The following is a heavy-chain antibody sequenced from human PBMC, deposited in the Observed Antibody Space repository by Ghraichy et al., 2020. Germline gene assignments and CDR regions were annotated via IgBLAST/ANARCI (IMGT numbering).Heavy chain of an antibody. J-gene: IGHJ4*02. Sequence: GGSLRLSCAASGFTFSGYWMNWVRQAPGKRLEWVANIKEDGSKTYYVDSVKGRFTISRDNARNSLYLQMNSLRDEDTAMYYCGRNIVWGRRPQTDYWGQGTRVTVSA. D-gene: IGHD3-16*01. CDR2: IKEDGSKT. CDR1: GFTFSGYW. V-gene: IGHV3-7*01. CDR3: GRNIVWGRRPQTDY.